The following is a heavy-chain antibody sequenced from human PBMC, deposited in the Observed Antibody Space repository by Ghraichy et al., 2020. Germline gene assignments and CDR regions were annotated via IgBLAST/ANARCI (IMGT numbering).Heavy chain of an antibody. J-gene: IGHJ6*02. D-gene: IGHD6-6*01. Sequence: SETLSLTCTVSGGSISSSSYYWGWIRQPPGKGLEWIGSIYYSGSTYYNPSLKSRVTISVDTSKNQFSLKLSSVTAADTAVYYCARGPSSSRYYYYGMDVWGQGTTVTVSS. V-gene: IGHV4-39*07. CDR1: GGSISSSSYY. CDR2: IYYSGST. CDR3: ARGPSSSRYYYYGMDV.